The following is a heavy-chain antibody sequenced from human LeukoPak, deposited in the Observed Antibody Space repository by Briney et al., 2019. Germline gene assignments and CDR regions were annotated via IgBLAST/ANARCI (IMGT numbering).Heavy chain of an antibody. CDR1: GYSISSGYY. D-gene: IGHD3-22*01. CDR2: IYHSGST. CDR3: ARVLRRAYYYDSSGPHPDY. J-gene: IGHJ4*02. Sequence: SETLSLTCTVSGYSISSGYYWGWLRQPPGKGLEWIGSIYHSGSTYYNPSLKSQVTISVDTSKNQFSLKLSSVTAADTAVYYCARVLRRAYYYDSSGPHPDYWGQGTLVTVSS. V-gene: IGHV4-38-2*02.